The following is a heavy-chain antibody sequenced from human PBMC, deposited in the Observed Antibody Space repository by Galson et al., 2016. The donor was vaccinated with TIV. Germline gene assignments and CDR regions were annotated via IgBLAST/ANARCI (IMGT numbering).Heavy chain of an antibody. CDR3: ATSLDYSQIFDY. CDR2: IIPLFGTT. D-gene: IGHD4-11*01. CDR1: GGTFSTYV. J-gene: IGHJ4*01. V-gene: IGHV1-69*13. Sequence: SVKVSCKASGGTFSTYVINWVRQAPGQGLEWMGGIIPLFGTTNYAQKFQGRVTISADESTSTAYMELSSLRSEDTAVYFCATSLDYSQIFDYWGHGTLVTVSS.